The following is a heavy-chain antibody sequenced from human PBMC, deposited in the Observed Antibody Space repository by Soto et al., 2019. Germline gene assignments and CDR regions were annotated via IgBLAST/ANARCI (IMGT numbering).Heavy chain of an antibody. V-gene: IGHV3-30*03. CDR3: ATLGPRHFDY. Sequence: GESLKISCAASGFTFSSYGMHWVRQAPGKGLEWMAVISYDGSNKYYAGSVKGRFTISRDNSKNTLYLQMNSLRAEDTAVYYCATLGPRHFDYWGQGTLVTVSS. CDR2: ISYDGSNK. J-gene: IGHJ4*02. CDR1: GFTFSSYG. D-gene: IGHD7-27*01.